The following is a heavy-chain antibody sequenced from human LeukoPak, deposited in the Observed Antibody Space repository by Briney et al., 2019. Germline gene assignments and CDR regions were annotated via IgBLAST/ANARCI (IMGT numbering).Heavy chain of an antibody. CDR3: AKEKNIAVADLFDP. CDR2: ISYDGSNK. CDR1: GFTFSSYG. J-gene: IGHJ5*02. Sequence: PGGSLRLSCAASGFTFSSYGMHWVRQAPGKGLEWVAVISYDGSNKYYADSVKGRFTISRDNSKNTLYLQMNSLRAEDTAVYYCAKEKNIAVADLFDPWGQGTLVTVSS. D-gene: IGHD6-19*01. V-gene: IGHV3-30*18.